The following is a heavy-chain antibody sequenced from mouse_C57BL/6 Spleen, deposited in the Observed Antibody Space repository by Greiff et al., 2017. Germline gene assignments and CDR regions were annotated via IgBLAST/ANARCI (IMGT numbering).Heavy chain of an antibody. CDR1: GYTFTSYW. V-gene: IGHV1-59*01. Sequence: QVQLKQPGAELVRPGTSVKLSCKASGYTFTSYWMHWVKQRPGQGLEWIGVIDPSDSYTNYNQKFKGKATLTVDTSSSTAYMQLSSLTSEDSAVYYCARSSLSRAMDYWGQGTSVTVSS. CDR3: ARSSLSRAMDY. J-gene: IGHJ4*01. D-gene: IGHD6-5*01. CDR2: IDPSDSYT.